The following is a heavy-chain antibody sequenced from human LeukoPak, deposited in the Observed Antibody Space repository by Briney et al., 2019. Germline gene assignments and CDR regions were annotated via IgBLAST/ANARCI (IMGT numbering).Heavy chain of an antibody. J-gene: IGHJ6*02. CDR3: AKLGKGGSGDYYHGMDV. Sequence: GRSLRLSCAASGSTFSSSAMTWVRPAPGKGLKWVSLTVTSARSASNAQSVKGRFTISGDNSKNTLSLQRNSLRAEDTAVYYCAKLGKGGSGDYYHGMDVWGQGTTVTVSS. V-gene: IGHV3-23*01. D-gene: IGHD3-16*01. CDR1: GSTFSSSA. CDR2: TVTSARSA.